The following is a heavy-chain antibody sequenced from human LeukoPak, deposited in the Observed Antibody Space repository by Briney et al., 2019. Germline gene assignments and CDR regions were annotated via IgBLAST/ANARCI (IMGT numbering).Heavy chain of an antibody. J-gene: IGHJ4*02. V-gene: IGHV4-34*01. Sequence: SETLSLTCAVYGGSFSGYYWSWIRQPPGKGLEWIGEINHSGSTNYNPSLKSRVTISVDTSKNQFSLKLSSVTAADTAVYYCARVGSYRFDYWGQGTLVTVSS. D-gene: IGHD1-26*01. CDR3: ARVGSYRFDY. CDR1: GGSFSGYY. CDR2: INHSGST.